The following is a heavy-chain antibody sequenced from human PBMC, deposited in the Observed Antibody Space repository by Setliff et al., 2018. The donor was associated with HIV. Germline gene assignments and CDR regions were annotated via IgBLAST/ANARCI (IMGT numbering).Heavy chain of an antibody. Sequence: SVKVSCKASGDTFSNYVLSWVRQAPGQGLEWMGGIVLMSGTADYAQKFQGRVTITADESTRTGYMELRSLQSEDTAVYYCARGTNYYDSHSFPQYYYNAMDVWGQGTTVTVSS. CDR2: IVLMSGTA. J-gene: IGHJ6*02. D-gene: IGHD3-10*01. V-gene: IGHV1-69*13. CDR3: ARGTNYYDSHSFPQYYYNAMDV. CDR1: GDTFSNYV.